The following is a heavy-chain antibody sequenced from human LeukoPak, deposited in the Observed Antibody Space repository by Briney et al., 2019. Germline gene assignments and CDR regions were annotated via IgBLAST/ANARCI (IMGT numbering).Heavy chain of an antibody. V-gene: IGHV3-30-3*01. CDR2: ISYDGSNK. CDR3: ATGPDILTGSSFLPLSYMDV. CDR1: GFTFSSYA. Sequence: GGSLRLSCAASGFTFSSYAMHWVRQAPGKGLEWVAVISYDGSNKYYADSVKGRFTISRDNSKNTLYLQMNSLRAEDTAVYYCATGPDILTGSSFLPLSYMDVWGKGTTVTVSS. D-gene: IGHD3-9*01. J-gene: IGHJ6*03.